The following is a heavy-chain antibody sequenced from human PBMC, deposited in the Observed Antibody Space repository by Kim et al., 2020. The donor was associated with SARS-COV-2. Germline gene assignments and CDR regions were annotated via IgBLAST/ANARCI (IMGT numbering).Heavy chain of an antibody. J-gene: IGHJ4*02. Sequence: ADSVKGRFTISRDNAKNSLYLQMNSLRAEDTALYYCAKDRNIRFLGVIDYWGQGTLVTVSS. D-gene: IGHD3-3*01. CDR3: AKDRNIRFLGVIDY. V-gene: IGHV3-9*01.